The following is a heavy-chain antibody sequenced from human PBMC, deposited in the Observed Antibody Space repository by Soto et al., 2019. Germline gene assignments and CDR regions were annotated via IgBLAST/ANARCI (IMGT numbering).Heavy chain of an antibody. CDR2: IYYSGST. V-gene: IGHV4-31*03. J-gene: IGHJ6*02. CDR3: ARAIQDKFGYYYYGMDV. CDR1: GGSISSGGYY. D-gene: IGHD3-16*01. Sequence: SETLSLTCTVSGGSISSGGYYWSWIRQHPGKGLEWIGYIYYSGSTYYNPSLKSRVTISVDTSKNQFSLKLSSVTAADTAVFFCARAIQDKFGYYYYGMDVWGQGTRVTVSS.